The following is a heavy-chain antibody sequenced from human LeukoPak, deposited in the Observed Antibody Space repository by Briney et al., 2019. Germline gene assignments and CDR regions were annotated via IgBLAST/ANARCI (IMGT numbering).Heavy chain of an antibody. CDR1: GGSISSISYY. Sequence: SETLSLTCSVSGGSISSISYYWGWIRQPPGKGLEWIGNIYSSGSTYNNPSLKSRVIISVDTSKNQFSLKPTSVTAADTAVYYCARRGVVGATGFDYWGQGTLVTVSS. D-gene: IGHD1-26*01. V-gene: IGHV4-39*01. CDR2: IYSSGST. J-gene: IGHJ4*02. CDR3: ARRGVVGATGFDY.